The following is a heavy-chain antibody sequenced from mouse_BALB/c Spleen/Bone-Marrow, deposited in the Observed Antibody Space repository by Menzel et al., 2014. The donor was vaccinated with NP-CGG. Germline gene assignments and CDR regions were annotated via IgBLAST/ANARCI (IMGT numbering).Heavy chain of an antibody. V-gene: IGHV4-1*02. D-gene: IGHD2-4*01. Sequence: EVKLVESGGGLVQPGGSLKLSCAASGFDFSRYWMSWVRQAPGKGLEWIGEINPDSSTINYTPPLKDKFIISRDNAKNTLYLQMGKVRSEDTALYYCARPGGPTMIPQAWFAYWGQGTLVTVSA. CDR2: INPDSSTI. J-gene: IGHJ3*01. CDR1: GFDFSRYW. CDR3: ARPGGPTMIPQAWFAY.